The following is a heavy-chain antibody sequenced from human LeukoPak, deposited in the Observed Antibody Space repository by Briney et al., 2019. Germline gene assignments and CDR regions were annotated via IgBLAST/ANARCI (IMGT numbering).Heavy chain of an antibody. CDR1: GFTSSSYG. J-gene: IGHJ4*02. Sequence: GGSLRLSCAASGFTSSSYGMHWVRQAPGKGLEWVAVIWYDGSNKYYADSVKGQFIIARDNPKKTLYLQMNSLRAEDTAVYYCAKAAVQWLVEAFDYWGQGTLVTVSS. D-gene: IGHD6-19*01. CDR2: IWYDGSNK. CDR3: AKAAVQWLVEAFDY. V-gene: IGHV3-33*06.